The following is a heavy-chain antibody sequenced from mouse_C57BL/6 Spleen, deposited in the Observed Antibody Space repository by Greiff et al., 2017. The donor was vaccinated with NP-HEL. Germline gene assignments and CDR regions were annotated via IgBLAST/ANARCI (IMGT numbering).Heavy chain of an antibody. Sequence: EVQRVESGGDLVKPGGSLKLSCAASGFTFSSYGMSCVRQTPDKRLEWVATISSGGSYTYYPDSVKGRFTISRDNAKNTLYLQMSSLKSEDTAMYYCARGSTIVTTGNFFAYWGQGTLVTVSA. J-gene: IGHJ3*01. CDR2: ISSGGSYT. V-gene: IGHV5-6*01. CDR1: GFTFSSYG. D-gene: IGHD2-5*01. CDR3: ARGSTIVTTGNFFAY.